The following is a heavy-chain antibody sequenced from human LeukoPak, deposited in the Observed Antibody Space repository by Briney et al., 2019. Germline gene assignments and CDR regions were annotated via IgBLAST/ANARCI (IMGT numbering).Heavy chain of an antibody. V-gene: IGHV4-4*02. D-gene: IGHD4-17*01. CDR3: ARGTVTTYFDY. J-gene: IGHJ4*02. CDR1: GGSISSSNW. Sequence: SETLSLTCAVSGGSISSSNWWSWVRQPPGKGLEWIGEIYHSGSTNYNPSLKSRVTISVDTSKNQFSLRLSSVTAADTAVYYCARGTVTTYFDYWGQGTLVTVSS. CDR2: IYHSGST.